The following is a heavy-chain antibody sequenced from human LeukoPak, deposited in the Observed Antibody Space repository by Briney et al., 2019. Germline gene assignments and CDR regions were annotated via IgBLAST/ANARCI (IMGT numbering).Heavy chain of an antibody. J-gene: IGHJ4*02. D-gene: IGHD1-7*01. CDR2: VSQGGSIT. V-gene: IGHV3-23*01. CDR3: VRGGTRCFDY. Sequence: QPGGSLRLSCAASGFTFSTYAMGWVRQAPGRGLEWVSVVSQGGSITYYADSVKGRFTISRDNAKNTLYLQINSLRAEDTAVYYCVRGGTRCFDYWGQGALVTVSS. CDR1: GFTFSTYA.